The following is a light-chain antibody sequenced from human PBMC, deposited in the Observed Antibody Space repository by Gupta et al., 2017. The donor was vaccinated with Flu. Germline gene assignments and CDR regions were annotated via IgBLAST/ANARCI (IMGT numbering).Light chain of an antibody. V-gene: IGKV1-12*01. CDR2: SAS. J-gene: IGKJ4*01. CDR1: QAISTW. CDR3: QLAETLPLT. Sequence: DIQMTQSPSFVAASVGDRVTITCRASQAISTWVAWYQQKPGKAPNRLIYSASTLQGAVPSKFIGSGSGADFTLTMISMQPEDFATDYCQLAETLPLTFGGGTKLELK.